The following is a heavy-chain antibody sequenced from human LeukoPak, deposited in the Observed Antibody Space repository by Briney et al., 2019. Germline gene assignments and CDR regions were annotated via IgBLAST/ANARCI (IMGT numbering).Heavy chain of an antibody. D-gene: IGHD1-26*01. J-gene: IGHJ4*02. V-gene: IGHV3-7*04. CDR3: ARDLHPRYYLPDY. CDR1: AFAFSSNW. CDR2: IKEDGSET. Sequence: RRSLRLSCVASAFAFSSNWMSWVRRAPGQGLEWVASIKEDGSETYYVESVKGRFTISRDNAKNSLYLQMNSLRAEDTAVYYCARDLHPRYYLPDYWGQGTLVTVSS.